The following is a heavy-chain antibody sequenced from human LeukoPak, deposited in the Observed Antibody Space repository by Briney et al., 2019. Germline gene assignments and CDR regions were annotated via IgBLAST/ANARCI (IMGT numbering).Heavy chain of an antibody. CDR3: ARSTASLHFPPRGFSFDY. CDR2: IYYSGST. V-gene: IGHV4-39*01. CDR1: GGSTSSSSYY. J-gene: IGHJ4*02. D-gene: IGHD5-12*01. Sequence: SETLSLTCTVSGGSTSSSSYYWGWIRQPPGKGLEWIGSIYYSGSTYHNPSLKSRVTISVDTSKNQFSLKVSSVTAADTAVYYCARSTASLHFPPRGFSFDYWGQGTLVTVSS.